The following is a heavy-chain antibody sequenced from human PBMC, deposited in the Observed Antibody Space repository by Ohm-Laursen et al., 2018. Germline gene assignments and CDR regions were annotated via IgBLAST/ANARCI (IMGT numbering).Heavy chain of an antibody. V-gene: IGHV4-59*12. CDR1: GGSISSYY. CDR3: ARDLGDDAGWFDP. D-gene: IGHD2-21*02. CDR2: IYYSGST. Sequence: SETLSLTCTVSGGSISSYYWSWIRQPPGKGLEWIGYIYYSGSTNYNPSLKSRVTMSEDTSKKQISLRLSSVTAADTAVYYCARDLGDDAGWFDPWGQGTLVTVSS. J-gene: IGHJ5*02.